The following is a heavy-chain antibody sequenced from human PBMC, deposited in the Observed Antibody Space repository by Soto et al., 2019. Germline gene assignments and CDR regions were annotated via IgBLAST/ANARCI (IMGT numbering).Heavy chain of an antibody. CDR1: GGSISSPSYN. J-gene: IGHJ4*02. CDR2: VFYSGTT. Sequence: QLRESGPGLLKPSETLSLTCNVSGGSISSPSYNWGWVRQPPGKGPEWIGTVFYSGTTQYNPSLRMRLAMSVDTSKSQVSLTLTSVTAADTAVYYCTTLASGHFDSWGQGAQVTVSS. CDR3: TTLASGHFDS. V-gene: IGHV4-39*01. D-gene: IGHD2-8*02.